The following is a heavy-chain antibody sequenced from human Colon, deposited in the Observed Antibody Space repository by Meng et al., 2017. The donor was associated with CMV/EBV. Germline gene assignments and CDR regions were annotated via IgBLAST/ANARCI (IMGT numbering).Heavy chain of an antibody. Sequence: LSLTCAVSGSGFRFDDYSMYWIRQIPGKGLEWVSSITWNGGRVYYEDSVKGRFIVSRDNSKNSLYLQMNGLRTEDTALYYCAKDAFGSGSHYDYWGQGTRVTVSS. J-gene: IGHJ4*02. D-gene: IGHD3-10*01. V-gene: IGHV3-43*01. CDR1: GSGFRFDDYS. CDR2: ITWNGGRV. CDR3: AKDAFGSGSHYDY.